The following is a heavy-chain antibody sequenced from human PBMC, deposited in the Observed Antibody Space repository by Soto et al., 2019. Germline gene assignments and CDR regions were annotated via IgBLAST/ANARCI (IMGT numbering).Heavy chain of an antibody. Sequence: QVQLQESGPGLVKPSQTLSLTCTVSGGSISSGDYYWSWIRQPPGKGLEWIGYIYYSGSTYYNPSLKSRVTISVDTSKNQCSLKLSSVTAADTAVYYCARGGSIVVVPAAMNYYYYGMDVWGQGTTVTVSS. CDR3: ARGGSIVVVPAAMNYYYYGMDV. J-gene: IGHJ6*02. D-gene: IGHD2-2*01. CDR1: GGSISSGDYY. CDR2: IYYSGST. V-gene: IGHV4-30-4*01.